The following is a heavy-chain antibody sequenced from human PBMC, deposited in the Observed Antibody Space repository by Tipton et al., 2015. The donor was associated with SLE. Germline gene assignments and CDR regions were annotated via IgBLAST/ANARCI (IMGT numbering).Heavy chain of an antibody. V-gene: IGHV6-1*01. CDR2: TYYRSKWYN. CDR3: ASRKPALI. D-gene: IGHD2-2*01. CDR1: GDSVSSNSAA. Sequence: GLVKPSQTLSLTCGISGDSVSSNSAAWNWIRQSPSRGLEWLGRTYYRSKWYNDYAVSVKSRITINPDTSKNQFSLHMKSVTPDDTAVYYCASRKPALIWGQGTMVTVSS. J-gene: IGHJ3*02.